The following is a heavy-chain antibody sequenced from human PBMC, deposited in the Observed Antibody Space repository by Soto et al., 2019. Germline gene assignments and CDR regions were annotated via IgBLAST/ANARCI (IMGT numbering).Heavy chain of an antibody. CDR3: ARSRGEFDA. CDR2: IFFSGDT. CDR1: GGSVLSGAHS. V-gene: IGHV4-31*03. Sequence: ASQTLSLTCTVSGGSVLSGAHSWTWIRQRPGKGLEWIGKIFFSGDTHYNPALKSRVTISIDTSKNQLSLNLRSVSAADTAVYYGARSRGEFDAWGQGTPVSVSS. J-gene: IGHJ5*02. D-gene: IGHD2-21*01.